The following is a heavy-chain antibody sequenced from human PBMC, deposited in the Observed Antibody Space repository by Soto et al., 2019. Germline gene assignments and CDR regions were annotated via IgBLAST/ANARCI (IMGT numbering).Heavy chain of an antibody. CDR2: ISGSGGST. Sequence: PVGALRLSCAASGFTFSSYVMSWVRQAPGKGLEWVSAISGSGGSTYYADPVKGRFTISRDNSKNTLYLQMNSLRAEDTAIYYCAKGRTGTTWNYFDYWGQGTLVPVSS. CDR3: AKGRTGTTWNYFDY. D-gene: IGHD1-7*01. CDR1: GFTFSSYV. J-gene: IGHJ4*02. V-gene: IGHV3-23*01.